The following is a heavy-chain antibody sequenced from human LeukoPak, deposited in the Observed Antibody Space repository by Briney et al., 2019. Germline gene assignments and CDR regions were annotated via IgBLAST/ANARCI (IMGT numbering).Heavy chain of an antibody. Sequence: PGGSLRLSCAASGFTFSSYAMSWVRQAPGKGLEWVSAISGSGGSTYYADSVKGRFTISRDNSKNTLYLQMNSLRAEDTAVCYCANAGDSSGWYLKFSFTSYYYGMDVWGQGTTVTVSS. D-gene: IGHD6-19*01. V-gene: IGHV3-23*01. CDR2: ISGSGGST. J-gene: IGHJ6*02. CDR1: GFTFSSYA. CDR3: ANAGDSSGWYLKFSFTSYYYGMDV.